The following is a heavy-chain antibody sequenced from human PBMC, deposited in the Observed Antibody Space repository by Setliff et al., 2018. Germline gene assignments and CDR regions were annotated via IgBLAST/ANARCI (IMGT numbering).Heavy chain of an antibody. CDR3: TRHEDRNKCTSSSCYRENDAFDA. CDR1: GYIFTNYW. CDR2: IYPGDSDT. V-gene: IGHV5-51*01. D-gene: IGHD2-2*01. J-gene: IGHJ3*01. Sequence: GESLKISCQASGYIFTNYWIGWVRQMPGKGLEWMGVIYPGDSDTRYSPSFQGQVTISADKSINTAYLQWSSLKASDTAIYYCTRHEDRNKCTSSSCYRENDAFDAWGQGAMVTVSS.